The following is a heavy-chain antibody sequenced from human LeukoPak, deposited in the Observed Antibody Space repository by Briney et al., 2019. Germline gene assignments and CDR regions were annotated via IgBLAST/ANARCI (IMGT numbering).Heavy chain of an antibody. V-gene: IGHV5-51*01. CDR2: IYPGDSDT. D-gene: IGHD3-10*01. J-gene: IGHJ4*02. Sequence: GESLKISCKGSGYSFTSYWIGWVRQMPGKGLEWMGIIYPGDSDTRYSPSFQGQVTISADKSISTAYLQWSSLKASDTAMYYCARLASYGSRWNYFDYWGQGTLVTVSS. CDR3: ARLASYGSRWNYFDY. CDR1: GYSFTSYW.